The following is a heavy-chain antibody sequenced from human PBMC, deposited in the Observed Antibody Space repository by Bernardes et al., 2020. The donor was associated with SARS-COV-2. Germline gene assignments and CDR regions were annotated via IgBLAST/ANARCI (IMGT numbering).Heavy chain of an antibody. Sequence: LSLTCTVSGGSLRGNYWTWIRQPPGKGLEWIGEVDHTGDTSYNASLKSRVIISAATSENQFSLRMTSVTAADTAMYYCARVSMKYQLPRHFDLWGQGTLVTVSS. CDR2: VDHTGDT. CDR3: ARVSMKYQLPRHFDL. D-gene: IGHD2-2*01. J-gene: IGHJ4*02. V-gene: IGHV4-34*01. CDR1: GGSLRGNY.